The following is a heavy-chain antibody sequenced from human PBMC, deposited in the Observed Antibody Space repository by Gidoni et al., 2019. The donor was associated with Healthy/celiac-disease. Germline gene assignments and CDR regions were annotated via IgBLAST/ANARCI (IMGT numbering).Heavy chain of an antibody. CDR3: TTVSPYPLNYESDFDY. CDR1: GFTFSNAW. J-gene: IGHJ4*02. CDR2: IKSKTDGGTT. Sequence: EVQLVESGGGLVKPGGSLRLSCAAPGFTFSNAWLSWVRQAPGKGLEWVGRIKSKTDGGTTNYAATVKGRFTISRDDSKNTLYLQMNSLKTEDTAVYYCTTVSPYPLNYESDFDYWGQGTLVTVSS. V-gene: IGHV3-15*01. D-gene: IGHD3-3*01.